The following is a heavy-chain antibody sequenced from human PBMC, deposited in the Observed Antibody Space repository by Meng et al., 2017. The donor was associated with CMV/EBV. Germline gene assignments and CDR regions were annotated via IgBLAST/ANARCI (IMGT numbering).Heavy chain of an antibody. CDR2: INHSGST. J-gene: IGHJ4*02. CDR1: GGSFSGYY. CDR3: ARGAIYCSGGSCYSGKSDY. V-gene: IGHV4-34*01. Sequence: SETLSLTCAVYGGSFSGYYWSWIRQPPGKGLEWIGEINHSGSTNYNPSLKSRVTISVDTSKNQFSLKLSSVIAADTAVYYCARGAIYCSGGSCYSGKSDYWGQGTLVTVSS. D-gene: IGHD2-15*01.